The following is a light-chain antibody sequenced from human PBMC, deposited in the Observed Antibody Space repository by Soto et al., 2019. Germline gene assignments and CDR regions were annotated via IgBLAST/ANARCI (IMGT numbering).Light chain of an antibody. V-gene: IGKV1-39*01. Sequence: DIQMTQSPATLSASVGDTVTVTCRASESVSGWLAWYQQKPGDAPKLLIYAASSLQSGVTSRFSGSGSGTDFTLTISSLQPEDFATFYCQQSYRTPLTFGGGTKVDI. CDR3: QQSYRTPLT. J-gene: IGKJ4*01. CDR2: AAS. CDR1: ESVSGW.